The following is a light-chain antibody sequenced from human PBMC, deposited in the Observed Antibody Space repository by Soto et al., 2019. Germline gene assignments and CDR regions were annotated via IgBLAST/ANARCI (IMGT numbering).Light chain of an antibody. CDR2: DAY. V-gene: IGKV1-5*01. J-gene: IGKJ2*01. Sequence: DIQMTQSPSTLSASVGDRITITCRASQSVSRRLAWFQQKPGKVPKLLIYDAYSLESGVPSRFSGRGSGTEFTLTISSLQPDDCATYYCHTYNSYSLHTFGQGTKVDIK. CDR3: HTYNSYSLHT. CDR1: QSVSRR.